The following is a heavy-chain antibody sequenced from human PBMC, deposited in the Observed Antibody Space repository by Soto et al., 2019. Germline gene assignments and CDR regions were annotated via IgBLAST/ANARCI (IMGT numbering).Heavy chain of an antibody. CDR3: AREGTTRGSVDV. J-gene: IGHJ3*01. CDR2: IYSSGSN. Sequence: QVQLQESGPGLVKPPETLSLTCTVSGGSIRRYYWSWIRQPAGKGLAWIGRIYSSGSNKYNPSLKSRVTMAVDTSKNQFSLKLSSVTAADTAVYYCAREGTTRGSVDVWGQGTMVTVSS. V-gene: IGHV4-4*07. D-gene: IGHD1-26*01. CDR1: GGSIRRYY.